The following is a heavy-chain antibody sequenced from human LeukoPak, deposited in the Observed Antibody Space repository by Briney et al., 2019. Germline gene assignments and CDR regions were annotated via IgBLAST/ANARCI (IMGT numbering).Heavy chain of an antibody. Sequence: PSETLSLTCTVSGGSISSGDYYWSWIRQPPGKGLEWIGYIYYSGSTYYNPSLKSRVTISVDTSKNQFSLKLSSVTAADTAVYYCARGAGIAAAVTGYYFDYWGQGTLVTVSS. D-gene: IGHD6-13*01. CDR1: GGSISSGDYY. CDR2: IYYSGST. V-gene: IGHV4-30-4*08. J-gene: IGHJ4*02. CDR3: ARGAGIAAAVTGYYFDY.